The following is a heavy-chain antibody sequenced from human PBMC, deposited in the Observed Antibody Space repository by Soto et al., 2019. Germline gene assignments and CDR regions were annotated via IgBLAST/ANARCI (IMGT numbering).Heavy chain of an antibody. V-gene: IGHV4-59*01. CDR2: IYYSGST. CDR3: ARNRGSSSLSCIDL. J-gene: IGHJ5*02. Sequence: SETLSLTCTVSGGSISSYYWSWIRQPPGKGLEWIGYIYYSGSTNYNPTLKSRVTISVDTSKNQFSLKLSSVTAADTAVYYCARNRGSSSLSCIDLWGQGTLVTVSS. D-gene: IGHD6-13*01. CDR1: GGSISSYY.